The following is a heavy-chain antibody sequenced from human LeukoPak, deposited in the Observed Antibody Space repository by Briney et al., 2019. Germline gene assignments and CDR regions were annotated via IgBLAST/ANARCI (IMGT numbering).Heavy chain of an antibody. V-gene: IGHV3-23*01. Sequence: GGSLRLSCAASGFTFSSYAMNWVRQAPGRGLEWVSAISGSGGSTYYADSVKGRFTISRDNSKNTLYLQMNSLRAEDTAVYYCAKDVRQWLVRGYNWFDPWGQGTLVTVSS. CDR2: ISGSGGST. D-gene: IGHD6-19*01. J-gene: IGHJ5*02. CDR3: AKDVRQWLVRGYNWFDP. CDR1: GFTFSSYA.